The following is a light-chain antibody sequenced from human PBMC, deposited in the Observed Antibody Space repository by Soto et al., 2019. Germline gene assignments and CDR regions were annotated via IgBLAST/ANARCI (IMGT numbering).Light chain of an antibody. Sequence: QPVLTQPPSASGAPGQRVTISCSGSSSNIGSNSVNWYQLLPGTAPKLLIYSTSQRPSGVPDRFSGSKSGTSASLAISGLQSEDEADYYCAAWDDSLKLVFGGGTKLTVL. CDR3: AAWDDSLKLV. V-gene: IGLV1-44*01. CDR2: STS. CDR1: SSNIGSNS. J-gene: IGLJ2*01.